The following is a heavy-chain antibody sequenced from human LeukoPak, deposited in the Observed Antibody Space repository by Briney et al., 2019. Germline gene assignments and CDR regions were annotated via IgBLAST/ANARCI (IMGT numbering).Heavy chain of an antibody. J-gene: IGHJ6*03. CDR2: IIPIFGTA. D-gene: IGHD2-2*01. CDR1: GGTFSSYA. V-gene: IGHV1-69*05. Sequence: SVKVSCKASGGTFSSYAISWVRQAPGQRLEWMGRIIPIFGTANYAQKFQGRVTITTDESTSTAYMVLSSLRSEDTAVYYCARDLVVVVPAAIPYYYYYMDVWGKGTTVTVSS. CDR3: ARDLVVVVPAAIPYYYYYMDV.